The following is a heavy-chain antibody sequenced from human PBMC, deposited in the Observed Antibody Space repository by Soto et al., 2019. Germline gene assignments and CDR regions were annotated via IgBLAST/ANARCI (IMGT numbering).Heavy chain of an antibody. V-gene: IGHV1-18*01. CDR1: GYTFTSFG. D-gene: IGHD2-15*01. CDR3: ARDHRGGTDAFEI. J-gene: IGHJ3*02. CDR2: ISAYNGNT. Sequence: QVQLVQSGAEVKKPGASVKVSCKASGYTFTSFGISWVRQAPGQGLEWMGWISAYNGNTNYAENLQGRVTITTDTSTRTAYMELRSLRPDDTAVYYCARDHRGGTDAFEIWGQGTMVTVPS.